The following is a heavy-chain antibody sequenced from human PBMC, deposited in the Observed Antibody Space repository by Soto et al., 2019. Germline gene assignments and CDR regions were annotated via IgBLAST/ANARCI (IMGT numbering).Heavy chain of an antibody. Sequence: ASVKVSCKASGYTFTSYAMHWVRQAPGQRLEWMGWINAGNGNTKYSQKFQGRVTITRDTSASTAYMGLSSLRSEDTAVYYCGRDYYGDYGPPYYFDYWGQGTLVTVSS. J-gene: IGHJ4*02. CDR2: INAGNGNT. CDR1: GYTFTSYA. CDR3: GRDYYGDYGPPYYFDY. D-gene: IGHD4-17*01. V-gene: IGHV1-3*01.